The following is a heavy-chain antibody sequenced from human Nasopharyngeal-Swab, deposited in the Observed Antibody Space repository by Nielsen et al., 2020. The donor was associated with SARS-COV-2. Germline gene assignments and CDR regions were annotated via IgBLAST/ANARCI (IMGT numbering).Heavy chain of an antibody. Sequence: GGSLRLSFAASGFTFSDYSMTWIRQAPGKGLEWFSYIISIGITIYYAYSVKGRFTISRDNAKNSLYLQMNSLRAEDTAVYYCANHLPGTYYFDYWGQGTLVTVSS. CDR2: IISIGITI. J-gene: IGHJ4*02. CDR3: ANHLPGTYYFDY. D-gene: IGHD3-10*01. CDR1: GFTFSDYS. V-gene: IGHV3-11*01.